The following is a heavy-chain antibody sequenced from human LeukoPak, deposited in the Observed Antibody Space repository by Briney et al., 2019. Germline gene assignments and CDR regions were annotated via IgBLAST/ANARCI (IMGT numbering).Heavy chain of an antibody. CDR1: GFTFSSYA. Sequence: GGSLRLSCAASGFTFSSYAMHWVRQAPGKGLEWVAVISYDGSNKYYSDSVKGRFTISRDNSKNTLYLQMNSLRAEDSAVYYCARAKVYDFWSGYYHFGIFDPWGQGTLVTVSS. D-gene: IGHD3-3*01. CDR3: ARAKVYDFWSGYYHFGIFDP. CDR2: ISYDGSNK. J-gene: IGHJ5*02. V-gene: IGHV3-30-3*01.